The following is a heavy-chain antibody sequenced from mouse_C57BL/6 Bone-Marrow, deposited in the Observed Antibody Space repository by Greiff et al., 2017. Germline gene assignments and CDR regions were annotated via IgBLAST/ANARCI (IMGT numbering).Heavy chain of an antibody. CDR2: IYPRSGNT. Sequence: QVQLQQSGAELARPGASVKLSCKASGYTFTSYGISWVKQRTGQGLEWIGEIYPRSGNTYYNETLKGKATLTADKSSSTAYMELRSLTSEDSAVXFCARNPLEEDAMDDWGQGTSVTVSS. CDR1: GYTFTSYG. CDR3: ARNPLEEDAMDD. V-gene: IGHV1-81*01. J-gene: IGHJ4*01.